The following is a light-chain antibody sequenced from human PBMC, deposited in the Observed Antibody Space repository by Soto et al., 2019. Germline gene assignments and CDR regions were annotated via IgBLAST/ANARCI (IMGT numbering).Light chain of an antibody. Sequence: QSALTQPASVSGSPGQSIIISCTGTSRDVGGYNYFSWYQQHPGKAPKLLISEVSTRPSGVSSRFSGSKSGNTASLTISGLQAEDDADYYCDSYKPRGIVVFGGGTKLTVL. J-gene: IGLJ2*01. CDR3: DSYKPRGIVV. CDR2: EVS. V-gene: IGLV2-14*01. CDR1: SRDVGGYNY.